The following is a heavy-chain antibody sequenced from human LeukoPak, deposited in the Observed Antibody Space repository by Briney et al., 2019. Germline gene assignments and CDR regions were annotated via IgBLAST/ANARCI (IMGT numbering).Heavy chain of an antibody. CDR2: ISGSSTSI. CDR1: GITFRNYN. Sequence: GGSLRLSCEVFGITFRNYNIHWVRQAPGKGLEWVSYISGSSTSIYYADSVKGRFTISRDNAKNSLSLQMNSLRAEDTALYYCATEPPYSSSWTDFDSWGQGTLVTVSS. V-gene: IGHV3-48*01. CDR3: ATEPPYSSSWTDFDS. J-gene: IGHJ4*02. D-gene: IGHD6-13*01.